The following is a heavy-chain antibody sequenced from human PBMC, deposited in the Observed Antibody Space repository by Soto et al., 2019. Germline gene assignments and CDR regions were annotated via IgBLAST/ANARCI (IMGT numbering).Heavy chain of an antibody. CDR1: GFTVSSNY. CDR2: IYSDGST. D-gene: IGHD3-3*01. J-gene: IGHJ5*02. Sequence: GGSLRLSYTASGFTVSSNYMSWVRQSPGKGLGWVSVIYSDGSTYYADSVKGRFTISRDNSKNTLYLQMNSLRAEDTAVYYCARGGTLEGFLEWSWFDPWGQGTLVTVSS. V-gene: IGHV3-53*01. CDR3: ARGGTLEGFLEWSWFDP.